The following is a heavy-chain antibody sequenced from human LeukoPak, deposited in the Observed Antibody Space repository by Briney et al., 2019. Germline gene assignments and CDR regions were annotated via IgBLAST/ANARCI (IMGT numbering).Heavy chain of an antibody. CDR1: GFTFDDCA. J-gene: IGHJ5*02. V-gene: IGHV3-9*01. CDR2: ISWNSGSI. Sequence: GGSLRLSCAASGFTFDDCAMHWVRQAPGKGLEWVSGISWNSGSIGYADSVKGRFTISRDNAKNPLYLQMNSLRAEDTALYYCAKEKLAAVSSETYNWFDPWGQGTLVTVSS. D-gene: IGHD6-13*01. CDR3: AKEKLAAVSSETYNWFDP.